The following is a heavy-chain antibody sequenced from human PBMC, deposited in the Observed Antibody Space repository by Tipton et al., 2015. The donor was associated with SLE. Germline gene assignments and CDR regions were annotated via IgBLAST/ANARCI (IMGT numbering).Heavy chain of an antibody. J-gene: IGHJ4*02. Sequence: SLRLSCAGSGLTLSTSWMHWVRQAPGKGLVWVSRINNDESTTNYADSVKDRFTISRDNAKNTLFLEMNSLRVDDTAVYYCASLSAPSDYWGQGTLVTVSS. V-gene: IGHV3-74*01. CDR1: GLTLSTSW. CDR2: INNDESTT. CDR3: ASLSAPSDY.